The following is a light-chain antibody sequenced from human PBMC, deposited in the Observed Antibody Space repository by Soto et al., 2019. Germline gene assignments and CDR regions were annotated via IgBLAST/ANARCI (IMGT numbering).Light chain of an antibody. Sequence: QSALTQPPSASGSPGQSVTISCTGTSSDVGGYKFVSWYQQHPGKAPKLMIYDVSKRPSGVPDRFSGSKSGNTASLTISGLQAEDEADYYCCSYAGSYTFVFGTGTKLTVL. CDR3: CSYAGSYTFV. J-gene: IGLJ1*01. V-gene: IGLV2-11*01. CDR2: DVS. CDR1: SSDVGGYKF.